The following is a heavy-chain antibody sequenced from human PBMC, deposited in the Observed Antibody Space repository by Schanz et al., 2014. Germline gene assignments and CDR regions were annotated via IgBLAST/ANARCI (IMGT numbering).Heavy chain of an antibody. Sequence: EVQLLESGGGLVQPGGSLRLSCEASGFSFGDYAMTWVRQAPGKWLEWVSAINTGVNTYYADSVRGRFTMSRDNSKNTLYLQMNSLRAGDAAVYYCARGLIAAAGGAFDYWGQGTLVAVSA. CDR2: INTGVNT. D-gene: IGHD6-13*01. V-gene: IGHV3-23*01. CDR3: ARGLIAAAGGAFDY. J-gene: IGHJ4*02. CDR1: GFSFGDYA.